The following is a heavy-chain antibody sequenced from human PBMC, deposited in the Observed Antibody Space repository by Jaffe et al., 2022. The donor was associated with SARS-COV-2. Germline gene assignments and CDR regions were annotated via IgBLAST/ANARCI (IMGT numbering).Heavy chain of an antibody. Sequence: QVQLQQWGAGLLKPSETLSLTCAVYGGSFSGYYWSWIRQPPGKGLEWIGEINHSGSTNYNPSLKSRVTISVDTSKNQFSLKLSSVTAADTAVYYCARDKKKGGPEPAAIAYYYGMDVWGQGTTVTVSS. CDR3: ARDKKKGGPEPAAIAYYYGMDV. CDR1: GGSFSGYY. J-gene: IGHJ6*02. V-gene: IGHV4-34*01. CDR2: INHSGST. D-gene: IGHD2-2*01.